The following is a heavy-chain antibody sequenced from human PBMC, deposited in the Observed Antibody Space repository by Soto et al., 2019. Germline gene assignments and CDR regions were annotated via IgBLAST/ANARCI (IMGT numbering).Heavy chain of an antibody. V-gene: IGHV3-21*04. Sequence: GGSLRLSCAASGFTFSSYSMKWVRQAPGKGLEWVSSISSSSSYIYYADSVKGRFTISRDNAKNSLYLQMNSLRDEDTAVYYCARDTQYCISTSCYEGAYYYYGMDVWGQETTVTVSS. CDR1: GFTFSSYS. CDR2: ISSSSSYI. D-gene: IGHD2-2*01. CDR3: ARDTQYCISTSCYEGAYYYYGMDV. J-gene: IGHJ6*02.